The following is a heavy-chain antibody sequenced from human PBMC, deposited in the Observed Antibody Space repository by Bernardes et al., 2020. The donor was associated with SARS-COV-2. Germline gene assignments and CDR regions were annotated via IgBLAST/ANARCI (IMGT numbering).Heavy chain of an antibody. D-gene: IGHD2-8*01. J-gene: IGHJ4*02. V-gene: IGHV3-11*01. CDR3: AREDMNTNSFDY. CDR2: ISRSDRRGESSE. Sequence: GGSLRLSCAASGFSFSDYYMSWIRQIPGKGLEWLAFISRSDRRGESSESYADSVKGRFTISRDSAMNSLFLQMNSLSAADSAVYYCAREDMNTNSFDYWGQGIPVTVSS. CDR1: GFSFSDYY.